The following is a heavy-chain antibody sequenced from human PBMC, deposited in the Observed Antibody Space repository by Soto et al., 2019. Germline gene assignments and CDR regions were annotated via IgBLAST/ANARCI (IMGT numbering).Heavy chain of an antibody. D-gene: IGHD2-15*01. CDR3: ARQGYLPFDP. CDR2: IYYSGST. V-gene: IGHV4-59*08. J-gene: IGHJ5*02. Sequence: PSETLSLTCTVSGGSISSYYWSWIRQPPGKGLEWIGYIYYSGSTNYNPSLKSRVTISVDTSKNQFSLKLSSVTAADTAVYYCARQGYLPFDPWGQGTLVTVSS. CDR1: GGSISSYY.